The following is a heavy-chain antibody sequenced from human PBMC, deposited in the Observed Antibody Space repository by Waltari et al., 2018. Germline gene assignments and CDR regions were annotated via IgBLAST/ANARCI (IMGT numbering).Heavy chain of an antibody. D-gene: IGHD5-12*01. V-gene: IGHV4-59*01. CDR2: IYYSGST. CDR3: ARVSGYTFYYYYYYMDV. J-gene: IGHJ6*03. Sequence: QVQLQESGPGLVKPSETLSLTCTVSGGSISSYYWSWIRQPPRKGLEWIGYIYYSGSTNYNPSLKSRVTISVDTSKNQFSLKLSSVTAADTAVYYCARVSGYTFYYYYYYMDVWGKGTTVTVSS. CDR1: GGSISSYY.